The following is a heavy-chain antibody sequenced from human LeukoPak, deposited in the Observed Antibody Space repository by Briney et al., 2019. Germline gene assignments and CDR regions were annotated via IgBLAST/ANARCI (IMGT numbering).Heavy chain of an antibody. V-gene: IGHV4-38-2*01. D-gene: IGHD2-21*02. CDR1: GYSNSSGYY. CDR3: ASVGVTGD. J-gene: IGHJ4*02. Sequence: PSETLSLTCAVSGYSNSSGYYWGWIRQPPGKGLEWIGSIYHSGSTYYNPSLKSRVTISVDTSKNQFSLKLSSVTAAGTAVYYCASVGVTGDWGQGTLVTVSS. CDR2: IYHSGST.